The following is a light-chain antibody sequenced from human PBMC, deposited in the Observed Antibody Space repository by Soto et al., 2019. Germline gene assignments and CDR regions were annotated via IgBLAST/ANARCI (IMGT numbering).Light chain of an antibody. V-gene: IGLV2-14*01. CDR1: IRDVGAYHL. Sequence: QSALTQPASVSGSPGQSITISCTGTIRDVGAYHLVSWYQQHPGEVPKLIIFEVRNRPSGISYRFSGSKSGNTASLTISGLQAEDEADYYSSSFTTRSTLVFGGGTKLTVL. J-gene: IGLJ3*02. CDR3: SSFTTRSTLV. CDR2: EVR.